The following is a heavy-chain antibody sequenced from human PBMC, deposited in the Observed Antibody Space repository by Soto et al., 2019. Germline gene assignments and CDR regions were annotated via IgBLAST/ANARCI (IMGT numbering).Heavy chain of an antibody. CDR1: GGSISSYY. D-gene: IGHD2-21*02. J-gene: IGHJ5*01. Sequence: ETLSLTCTVSGGSISSYYWSWIRQPPGKGLEWIGYIYYSGSTNYNPSLKSRVTISVDTSKNQFSLKLSSVTAADTAVYYCARDCGGDCAYNWFDSWGQGTLVTVSS. CDR3: ARDCGGDCAYNWFDS. V-gene: IGHV4-59*01. CDR2: IYYSGST.